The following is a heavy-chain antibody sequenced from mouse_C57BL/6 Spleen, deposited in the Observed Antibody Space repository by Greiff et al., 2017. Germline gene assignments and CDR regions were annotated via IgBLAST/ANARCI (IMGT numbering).Heavy chain of an antibody. J-gene: IGHJ2*01. CDR3: ARFTAHAWAFDC. CDR1: GFTFTAHT. CDR2: IYPRDGST. Sequence: VQLQQSDAELVKPGASVKISCTVSGFTFTAHTIHWMKQRPEQGLEWIGYIYPRDGSTKYNEKFKGKATLTADKSSSTAYMQLHSRTSEDDAVYFCARFTAHAWAFDCWGKGTTLTVSS. V-gene: IGHV1-78*01. D-gene: IGHD3-2*02.